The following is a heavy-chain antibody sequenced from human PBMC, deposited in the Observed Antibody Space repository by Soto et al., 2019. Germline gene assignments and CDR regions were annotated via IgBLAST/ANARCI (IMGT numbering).Heavy chain of an antibody. J-gene: IGHJ6*02. CDR2: IKSKTDGGTT. CDR3: TKAGHCSGGSCEEGDYYYGMDV. V-gene: IGHV3-15*01. CDR1: GFTFSNAW. Sequence: GGSLSLSCAASGFTFSNAWMSWVRQAPGKGLEWVGRIKSKTDGGTTDYAAPVKGRFTISRDDSKNTLYLQMNSLKTEDTAVYYCTKAGHCSGGSCEEGDYYYGMDVWGQGTTVTVSS. D-gene: IGHD2-15*01.